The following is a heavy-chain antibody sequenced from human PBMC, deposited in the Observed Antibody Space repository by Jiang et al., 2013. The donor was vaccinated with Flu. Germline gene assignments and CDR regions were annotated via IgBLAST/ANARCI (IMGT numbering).Heavy chain of an antibody. CDR2: INPSGGST. V-gene: IGHV1-46*01. D-gene: IGHD3-9*01. J-gene: IGHJ6*02. Sequence: GAEVKKPGASVKVSCKASGYTFTSYYMHWVRQAPGQGLEWMGIINPSGGSTSYAQKFQGRVTMTRDTSTSTVYMELSSLRSEDTAVYYCAREGILTGYYESYGMDVWGQGTTVTVSS. CDR1: GYTFTSYY. CDR3: AREGILTGYYESYGMDV.